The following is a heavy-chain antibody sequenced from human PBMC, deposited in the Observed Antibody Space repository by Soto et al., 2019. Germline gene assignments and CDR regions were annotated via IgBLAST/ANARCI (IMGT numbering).Heavy chain of an antibody. D-gene: IGHD2-2*01. CDR3: ALIKDCSRTDCYLASFDP. Sequence: QVTLKESGPVVVKPTETLTLTCTVSGFSLSNTRLGVSWIRQPPGKAPEWLAHIFSNDEKSYSTSLKNRLTISKDTSRSQVVLTMTNVDPVDSATYYCALIKDCSRTDCYLASFDPWGQGTLVTVSS. J-gene: IGHJ5*02. CDR1: GFSLSNTRLG. V-gene: IGHV2-26*01. CDR2: IFSNDEK.